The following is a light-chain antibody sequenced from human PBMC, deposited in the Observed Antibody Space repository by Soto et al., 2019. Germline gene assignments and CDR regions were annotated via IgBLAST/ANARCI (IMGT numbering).Light chain of an antibody. Sequence: QLVLTQPPSASGTPGQRVTISCSGSNSNIGSNLVSWYQQVPGTAPKVLIYSNDQRPSGVPDRFSGSKSGASASLAISGLQSEDEADYYCAAWDGSLNGVLFGGGTKLTVL. CDR2: SND. V-gene: IGLV1-44*01. CDR1: NSNIGSNL. CDR3: AAWDGSLNGVL. J-gene: IGLJ2*01.